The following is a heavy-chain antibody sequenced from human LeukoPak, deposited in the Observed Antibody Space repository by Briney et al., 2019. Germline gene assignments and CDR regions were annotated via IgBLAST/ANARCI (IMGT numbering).Heavy chain of an antibody. CDR3: ARVAIAAAGIGAIAI. D-gene: IGHD6-13*01. CDR1: GGSISSGDYY. J-gene: IGHJ3*02. CDR2: IYYSGST. Sequence: SETLSLTCTVSGGSISSGDYYWSWIRQPPGKSLEWIGYIYYSGSTSYNPSLTSRVTISVDTSKNQFSLKLSSVTAADTAVYYCARVAIAAAGIGAIAIWGQGTMVTVSS. V-gene: IGHV4-30-4*08.